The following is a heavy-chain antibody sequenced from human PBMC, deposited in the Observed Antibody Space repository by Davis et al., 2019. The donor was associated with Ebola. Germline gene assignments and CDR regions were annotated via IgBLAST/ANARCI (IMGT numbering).Heavy chain of an antibody. CDR1: GYTFTSYG. V-gene: IGHV1-18*04. J-gene: IGHJ4*02. CDR2: ISAYNGNT. Sequence: AASVKVSCKASGYTFTSYGISWVRQAPGQGLEWMGWISAYNGNTNYAQKLQGRVTMTTDTSTSTAYMELRSLRSDVTAVYYCARDESSGSWLRVPRTAFDYWGQGTLVTVSS. CDR3: ARDESSGSWLRVPRTAFDY. D-gene: IGHD6-19*01.